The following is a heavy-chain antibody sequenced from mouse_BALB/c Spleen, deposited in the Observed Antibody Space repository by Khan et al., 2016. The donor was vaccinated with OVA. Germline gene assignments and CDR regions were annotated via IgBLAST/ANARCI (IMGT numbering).Heavy chain of an antibody. CDR1: GYTFTDYA. CDR3: ARPAYDGFFDY. CDR2: ISTYSANT. Sequence: QVQLQQSGPELVRPGVSVKISCKGSGYTFTDYAMYWVKQSHAETLEWIGLISTYSANTNYNQKFKGKATMTVDKSSSTAYLVLARLTSEDSAIFYCARPAYDGFFDYWGQGTALTGSS. J-gene: IGHJ2*01. V-gene: IGHV1S137*01. D-gene: IGHD2-3*01.